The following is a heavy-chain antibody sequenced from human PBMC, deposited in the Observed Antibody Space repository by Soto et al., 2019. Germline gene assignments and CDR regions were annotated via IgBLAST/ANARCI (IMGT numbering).Heavy chain of an antibody. V-gene: IGHV3-23*01. CDR2: ISGSGGST. D-gene: IGHD4-17*01. CDR3: VKATVTMVSFDY. J-gene: IGHJ4*02. Sequence: EVQLLESGGGLVQHGGSLRLSCAASGFTFSSYAMSWVRQAPGKGLEWVSAISGSGGSTYYADSVKGRFTISRDNSKNTLYLQVNSLRAEDTAVYYCVKATVTMVSFDYWGQGTPVTVSS. CDR1: GFTFSSYA.